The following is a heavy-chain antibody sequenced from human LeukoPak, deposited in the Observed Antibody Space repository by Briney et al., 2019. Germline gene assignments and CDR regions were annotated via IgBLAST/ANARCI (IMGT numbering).Heavy chain of an antibody. D-gene: IGHD6-6*01. V-gene: IGHV1-2*02. CDR3: ARDYGHSSSSVGY. CDR1: GYTFTGYY. CDR2: INPNSGGT. Sequence: GASVKVSCKASGYTFTGYYMHWVRQAPGQGLEWMGWINPNSGGTNYAQKFQGRVTMTRDTSISTAYMELSRLRSDDTAVYYCARDYGHSSSSVGYWGQGTLVTVSS. J-gene: IGHJ4*02.